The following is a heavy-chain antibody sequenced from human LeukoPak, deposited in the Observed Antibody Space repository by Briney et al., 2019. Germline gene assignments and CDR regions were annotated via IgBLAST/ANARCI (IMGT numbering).Heavy chain of an antibody. V-gene: IGHV1-2*02. Sequence: ASVKVSCKASGYTFTGYYTHWVRQAPGQGLEWMGWINPNSGGTNYAQKFRGRVTMTRDTSISTAYMELSRLRSDDTAVYYCATYSGSYSSDFDYWGQGTLVTVSS. J-gene: IGHJ4*02. CDR1: GYTFTGYY. CDR3: ATYSGSYSSDFDY. D-gene: IGHD1-26*01. CDR2: INPNSGGT.